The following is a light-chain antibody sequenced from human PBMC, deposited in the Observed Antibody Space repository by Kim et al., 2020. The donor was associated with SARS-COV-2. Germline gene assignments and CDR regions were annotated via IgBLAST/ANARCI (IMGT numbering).Light chain of an antibody. J-gene: IGLJ3*02. CDR1: ELGDKS. CDR2: QGT. Sequence: SYELTQPPSVSVSPGQTPTITCSGHELGDKSTCWFQQRPGQSPVLLIYQGTRRPAGIPERFSASQTGNTATLTISGTLDMDEGDYYCQAWESSASRVFGGGTQLTVL. V-gene: IGLV3-1*01. CDR3: QAWESSASRV.